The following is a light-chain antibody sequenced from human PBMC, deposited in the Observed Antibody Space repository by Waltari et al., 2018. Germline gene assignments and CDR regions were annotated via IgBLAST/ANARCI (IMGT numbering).Light chain of an antibody. J-gene: IGKJ4*01. CDR2: AAS. V-gene: IGKV1-6*02. CDR3: LQDNSYPFT. CDR1: QGIRDD. Sequence: IQMTQSPSSLSASVGDRVTITCRATQGIRDDLGWFQHKPGKAPRLLIYAASRLQSGVPSRFSGSASGTDFTLTISSLQPEDFATYYCLQDNSYPFTFGGGTKVEIK.